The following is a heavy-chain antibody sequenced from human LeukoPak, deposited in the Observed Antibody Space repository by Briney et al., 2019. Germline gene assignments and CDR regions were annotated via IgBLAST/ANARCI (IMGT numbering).Heavy chain of an antibody. CDR3: AKGGSFSPIASHENY. J-gene: IGHJ4*02. V-gene: IGHV3-23*01. CDR2: ISGSGGST. CDR1: GFSFSSYA. Sequence: GGSLRLSCAASGFSFSSYAMTWVRQAPGKGLEWVSGISGSGGSTYYADSVKGRFTISRDNSKNTLYLQMNSLRAEDTAVYYCAKGGSFSPIASHENYWGQGTLVTVSS. D-gene: IGHD6-13*01.